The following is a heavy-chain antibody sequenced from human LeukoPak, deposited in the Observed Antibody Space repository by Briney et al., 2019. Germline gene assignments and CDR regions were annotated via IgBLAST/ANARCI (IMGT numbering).Heavy chain of an antibody. CDR1: GFTFRSFW. J-gene: IGHJ4*02. V-gene: IGHV3-74*01. Sequence: PGGSLRLSCAASGFTFRSFWMDWVRQAPGKGMVWVSRISSDGSSTSYADSVQGRFTISRDNAKDTLYLQMSSLRAEDTAVYYCARAWYNWNDDYWGQGTLVTVSS. D-gene: IGHD1-1*01. CDR2: ISSDGSST. CDR3: ARAWYNWNDDY.